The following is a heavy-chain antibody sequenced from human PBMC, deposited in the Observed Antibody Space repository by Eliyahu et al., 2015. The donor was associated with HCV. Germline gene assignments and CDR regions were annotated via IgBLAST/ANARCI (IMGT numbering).Heavy chain of an antibody. CDR1: GYSFSSYW. Sequence: EVQLMQSGAEVKKPGESLRISCXGSGYSFSSYWISWVRQMPGKGLEWMGRIDPSDSYSNYSPSFQGHVIISVDKSISTAYLQWSSLKASDTAMYYCARHMATVTSDAFDIWGQGTMVTVSS. CDR3: ARHMATVTSDAFDI. D-gene: IGHD4-17*01. J-gene: IGHJ3*02. V-gene: IGHV5-10-1*03. CDR2: IDPSDSYS.